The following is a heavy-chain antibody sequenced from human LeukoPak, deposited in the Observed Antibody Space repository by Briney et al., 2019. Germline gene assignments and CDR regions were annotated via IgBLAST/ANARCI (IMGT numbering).Heavy chain of an antibody. CDR1: GFTFSSYG. V-gene: IGHV3-33*01. J-gene: IGHJ3*02. D-gene: IGHD4-17*01. CDR3: ARNQDYGVYNSVGAFDI. CDR2: IWYDGSNK. Sequence: GRSLRLSCAASGFTFSSYGMHWVRQAPGKGREWVAVIWYDGSNKYYADSVKGRFTISRDNSKNTLYLQMNSLRAEDTAVYYCARNQDYGVYNSVGAFDIWGQGTMVTVSS.